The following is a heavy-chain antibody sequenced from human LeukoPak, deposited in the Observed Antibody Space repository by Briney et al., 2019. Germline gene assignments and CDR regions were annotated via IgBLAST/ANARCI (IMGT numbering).Heavy chain of an antibody. CDR3: ATPYCSSISCLDVFNI. CDR1: GVSISGGRYY. CDR2: KYYSGSA. V-gene: IGHV4-31*03. J-gene: IGHJ3*02. Sequence: SETLSLTCNVSGVSISGGRYYWAWIRQHPGKGLEWIAYKYYSGSAKYNPSLKSRLTISVDTPNNQFSLQLRSVTAADTAMYYCATPYCSSISCLDVFNIWGQGTMVTVSS. D-gene: IGHD2-2*01.